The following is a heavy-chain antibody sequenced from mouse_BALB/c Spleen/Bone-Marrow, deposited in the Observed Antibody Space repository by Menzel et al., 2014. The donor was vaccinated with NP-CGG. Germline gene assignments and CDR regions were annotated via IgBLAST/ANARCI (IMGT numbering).Heavy chain of an antibody. D-gene: IGHD2-14*01. V-gene: IGHV3-6*02. CDR1: GYSITSGYF. CDR2: ISYDGSN. J-gene: IGHJ2*01. Sequence: EVKLMESGPGLVKPSQSLSLTCSVTGYSITSGYFWNWIRRFPGNKLEWMGYISYDGSNNYNPSLKNRISITRDTSKNQFFLKLSSVTSEDTATYYCARTYYRYGAYYFDCWGQGTTLTVSS. CDR3: ARTYYRYGAYYFDC.